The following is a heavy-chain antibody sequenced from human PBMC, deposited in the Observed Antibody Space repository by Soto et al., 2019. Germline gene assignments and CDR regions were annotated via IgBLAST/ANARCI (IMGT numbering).Heavy chain of an antibody. V-gene: IGHV1-3*01. CDR2: INAGNGNT. D-gene: IGHD3-22*01. J-gene: IGHJ4*02. CDR3: AREGQKYYYDSSGSDY. CDR1: GYTFTSYA. Sequence: ASVKVSCKASGYTFTSYAMHWVRQAPGQRLEWMGWINAGNGNTKYSQKFQGRVTITRDTSASTAYMELSSLRSEDTAVYYCAREGQKYYYDSSGSDYWGQGTLVTV.